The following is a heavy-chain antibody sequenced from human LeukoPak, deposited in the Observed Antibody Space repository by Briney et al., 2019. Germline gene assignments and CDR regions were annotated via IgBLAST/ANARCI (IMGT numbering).Heavy chain of an antibody. CDR2: INHSGST. J-gene: IGHJ6*04. V-gene: IGHV4-34*01. CDR1: GGSFSGYY. Sequence: SETLSLTCAVYGGSFSGYYWSWIRQPPGEGLEWIGEINHSGSTNYNPSLKSRVTISVDTSKNQFSLKLSSVTAADTAVYYCARRGITMVRGVIGYYYYYGMDVWGKGTTVTVSS. D-gene: IGHD3-10*01. CDR3: ARRGITMVRGVIGYYYYYGMDV.